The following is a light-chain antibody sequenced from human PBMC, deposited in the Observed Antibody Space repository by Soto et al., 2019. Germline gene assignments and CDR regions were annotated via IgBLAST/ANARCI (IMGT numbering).Light chain of an antibody. V-gene: IGKV1-5*03. CDR3: QQYKSYWT. Sequence: DIQMTQSPATLSASVGDSVTITCRASQSITNWLAWYQLKPGKAPKLLIHEASNLHSGVSSRFTGSGSGTDFTLTITSLQPEDFATYYCQQYKSYWTFGQGTNVDIK. CDR1: QSITNW. J-gene: IGKJ1*01. CDR2: EAS.